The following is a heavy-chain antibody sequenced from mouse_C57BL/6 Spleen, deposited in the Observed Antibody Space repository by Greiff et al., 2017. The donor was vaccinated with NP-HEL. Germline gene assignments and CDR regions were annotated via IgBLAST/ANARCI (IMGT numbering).Heavy chain of an antibody. V-gene: IGHV5-16*01. J-gene: IGHJ1*03. Sequence: EVKVVESEGGLVQPGSSMKLSCTASGFTFSDYYMAWVRQVPEKGLEWVANINYDGSSTYYLDSLKSRFIISRDNAKNILYLQMSSLKSEDTATYYCARDRDYSNYLWYFDVWGTGTTVTVSS. D-gene: IGHD2-5*01. CDR2: INYDGSST. CDR1: GFTFSDYY. CDR3: ARDRDYSNYLWYFDV.